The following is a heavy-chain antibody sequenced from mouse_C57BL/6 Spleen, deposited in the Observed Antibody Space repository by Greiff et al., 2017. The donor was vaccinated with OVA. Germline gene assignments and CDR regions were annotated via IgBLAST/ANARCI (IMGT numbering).Heavy chain of an antibody. Sequence: VKLMESGAELVRPGTSVKLSCKASGYAFTNYLIEWVKQRPGQGLEWIGVINPGSGGTNYTEKFTGKATLTADKSSSTSYMQLSSLTSEDSAVYFCARRDYYCTLYFDYWGQGTTLTVAS. CDR1: GYAFTNYL. CDR3: ARRDYYCTLYFDY. J-gene: IGHJ2*01. V-gene: IGHV1-54*01. CDR2: INPGSGGT. D-gene: IGHD1-1*01.